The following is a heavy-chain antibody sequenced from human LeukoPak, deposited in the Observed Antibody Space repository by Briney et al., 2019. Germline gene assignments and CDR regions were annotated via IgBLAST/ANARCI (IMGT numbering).Heavy chain of an antibody. D-gene: IGHD2-15*01. J-gene: IGHJ5*02. CDR1: GNTFTSNG. CDR3: ARGTMGYCSGGSCEAFDP. CDR2: ISAYNGNT. Sequence: ASMNVSCNASGNTFTSNGISWVRQAPGQGLEWMGWISAYNGNTNYAQKLQGRVTMTTDTSTSTAYMELWSLRSDDTAVYYCARGTMGYCSGGSCEAFDPWGQGTLVTVSS. V-gene: IGHV1-18*01.